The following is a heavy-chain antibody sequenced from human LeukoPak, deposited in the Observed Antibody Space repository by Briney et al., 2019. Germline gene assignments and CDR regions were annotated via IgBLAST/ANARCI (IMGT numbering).Heavy chain of an antibody. Sequence: SETLSLTCTVSGGSISSHYRSWIRQPPGKGLGWIGYIYYSGSTNYNPSLKSRVTIPVDTSKNQFSLKLSSVTAADTAVYYCARSSSITIFGVVKVGYFDYWGQGTLVTVSS. V-gene: IGHV4-59*11. CDR1: GGSISSHY. J-gene: IGHJ4*02. D-gene: IGHD3-3*01. CDR3: ARSSSITIFGVVKVGYFDY. CDR2: IYYSGST.